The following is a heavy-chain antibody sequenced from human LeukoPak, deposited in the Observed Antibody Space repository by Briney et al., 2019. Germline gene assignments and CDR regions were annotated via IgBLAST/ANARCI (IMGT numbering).Heavy chain of an antibody. CDR1: GFTFSSYA. Sequence: GGSLRLSCAASGFTFSSYAMSWVRQAPGKGLEWVSAISGSGGSTYYADSVKGRFTISRDNSKNTLYLQMNSLRAEDTAVYYCAKRGVGGGSYPTYYFDYWGQGTLVTVSS. J-gene: IGHJ4*02. D-gene: IGHD1-26*01. V-gene: IGHV3-23*01. CDR2: ISGSGGST. CDR3: AKRGVGGGSYPTYYFDY.